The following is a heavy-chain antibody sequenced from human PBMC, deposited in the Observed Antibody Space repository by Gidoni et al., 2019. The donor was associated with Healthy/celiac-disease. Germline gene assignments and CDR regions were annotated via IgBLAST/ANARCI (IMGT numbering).Heavy chain of an antibody. CDR2: INHSGST. J-gene: IGHJ5*02. D-gene: IGHD6-6*01. CDR1: GGSFSGYY. CDR3: ARGIAARPGWFDP. Sequence: QVQLQQWGAGLFKPSETLSLTCAVYGGSFSGYYWSWIRQPPGKGLEWIGEINHSGSTNYNPSLKSRVTISVDTSKNQFSLKLSSVTAADTAVYYCARGIAARPGWFDPWGQGTLVTVSS. V-gene: IGHV4-34*01.